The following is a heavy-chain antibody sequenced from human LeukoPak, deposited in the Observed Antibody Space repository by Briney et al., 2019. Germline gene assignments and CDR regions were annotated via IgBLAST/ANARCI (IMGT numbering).Heavy chain of an antibody. CDR1: GFTFSSYG. CDR3: ARDRGDYEPWYFDL. Sequence: PGGSLRLSCAASGFTFSSYGMHWVRQAPGKGLEWVAVIWYDGSNKYYADSVKGRFTISRDNSKNTLYLQMNSLRAEDTAVYYCARDRGDYEPWYFDLWGRGTLVTVSS. V-gene: IGHV3-33*08. J-gene: IGHJ2*01. CDR2: IWYDGSNK. D-gene: IGHD2-21*02.